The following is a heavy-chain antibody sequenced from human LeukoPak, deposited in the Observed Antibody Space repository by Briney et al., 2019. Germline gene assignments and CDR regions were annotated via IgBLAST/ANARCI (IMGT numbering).Heavy chain of an antibody. J-gene: IGHJ4*02. CDR3: AKDLSRGDYGGEGYFDY. V-gene: IGHV3-23*01. CDR2: ISGSGGST. CDR1: GFTFSSYA. Sequence: GGSLRLSCAASGFTFSSYAMSWVRQAPGKGLEWVSAISGSGGSTYYADSVKGRFTISRDNSKNTLYLQMNSLRAEDTAVYYCAKDLSRGDYGGEGYFDYWGQGTLVTVSS. D-gene: IGHD4-17*01.